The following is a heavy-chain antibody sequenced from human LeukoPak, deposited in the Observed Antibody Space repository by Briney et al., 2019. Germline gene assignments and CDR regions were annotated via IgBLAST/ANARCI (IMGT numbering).Heavy chain of an antibody. CDR3: ARSNYDSSGYEDY. V-gene: IGHV1-18*01. CDR2: ISAYNGHT. J-gene: IGHJ4*02. CDR1: GGTFSSYA. Sequence: GSSVKVSCKASGGTFSSYAISWVRQAPGQGLEWMGWISAYNGHTKYAQKLQGRVTMATDTSTSTAYMELRSLSSDDTAVYYCARSNYDSSGYEDYWGQGTLVTVSS. D-gene: IGHD3-22*01.